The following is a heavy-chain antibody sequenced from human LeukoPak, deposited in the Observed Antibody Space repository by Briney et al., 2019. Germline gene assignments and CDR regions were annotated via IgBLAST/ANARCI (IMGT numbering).Heavy chain of an antibody. CDR2: ISTYNGST. V-gene: IGHV1-18*01. D-gene: IGHD3-22*01. CDR3: ARDVDDSSGYYGNWSDP. Sequence: ASVKVSCKASGYTFTSYGISWVRQAPGQGLEWMGWISTYNGSTNYAQKLQGRVTMTTDTSTSTAYMELRSLRSDDTAVYYCARDVDDSSGYYGNWSDPWGQGTLVTVSS. J-gene: IGHJ5*02. CDR1: GYTFTSYG.